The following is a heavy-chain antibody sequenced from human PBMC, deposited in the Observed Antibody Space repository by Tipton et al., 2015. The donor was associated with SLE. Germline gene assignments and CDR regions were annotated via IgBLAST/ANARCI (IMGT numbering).Heavy chain of an antibody. V-gene: IGHV4-34*01. J-gene: IGHJ5*02. CDR1: GGSFSGYY. D-gene: IGHD3-10*01. CDR3: VRGGGSSSGRWFDP. Sequence: TLSLTCAVYGGSFSGYYWSWIRQPPGKGLEWIGSIYHSGSTYYNPSLKSRVTISVDTSKNQFSLKLTYVTAADTAVYYCVRGGGSSSGRWFDPWGRGTLVTVSS. CDR2: IYHSGST.